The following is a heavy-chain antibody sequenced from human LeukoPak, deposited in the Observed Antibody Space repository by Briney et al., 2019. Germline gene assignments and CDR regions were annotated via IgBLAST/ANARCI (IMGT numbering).Heavy chain of an antibody. J-gene: IGHJ4*02. CDR1: GGSISSGDYY. D-gene: IGHD6-13*01. CDR3: ARHAYSSTWYFDY. V-gene: IGHV4-30-4*01. CDR2: ISYSGST. Sequence: SQTLSLTCTVSGGSISSGDYYWSWIRQPPGKGLEWIGYISYSGSTNYNPSLKSQFTISVDTSKSQFSLKLSSVTASDTAVYYCARHAYSSTWYFDYWGQGTLVTVSS.